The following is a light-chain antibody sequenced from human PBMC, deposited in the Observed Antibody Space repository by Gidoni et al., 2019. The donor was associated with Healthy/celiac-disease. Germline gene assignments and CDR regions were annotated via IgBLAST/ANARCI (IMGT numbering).Light chain of an antibody. J-gene: IGKJ5*01. CDR1: QSVSSY. Sequence: ELVLTQSPATLSLSPGERATLSCRASQSVSSYLAWYQQKPGQAPRLLIYDASNRATGIPARFSGSGSGTDFTLTISSLEPEDFAVYYCQQRSNWPPRDTFXQXTRLEIK. CDR2: DAS. V-gene: IGKV3-11*01. CDR3: QQRSNWPPRDT.